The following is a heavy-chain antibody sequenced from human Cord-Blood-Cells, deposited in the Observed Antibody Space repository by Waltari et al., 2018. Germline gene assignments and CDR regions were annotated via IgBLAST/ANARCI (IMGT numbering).Heavy chain of an antibody. CDR2: IKQDGSEK. J-gene: IGHJ6*03. D-gene: IGHD3-10*01. Sequence: EVQLVEYGGGLVQPGGSLRLSCAASGSTFSSYWMSWVRQAPGKGLEWVANIKQDGSEKYYVDSVKGRFTISRDNAKNSLYLQMNSLRAEDTAVYYCARDGGAQYYYYMDVWGKGTTVTVSS. CDR1: GSTFSSYW. CDR3: ARDGGAQYYYYMDV. V-gene: IGHV3-7*01.